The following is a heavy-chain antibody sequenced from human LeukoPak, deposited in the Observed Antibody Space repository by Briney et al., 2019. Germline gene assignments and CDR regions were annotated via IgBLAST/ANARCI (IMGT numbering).Heavy chain of an antibody. CDR2: IRYDGSNK. CDR3: AKDPLDTNISHQLLSYGYFDY. V-gene: IGHV3-30*02. J-gene: IGHJ4*02. CDR1: GFTLSSYG. D-gene: IGHD2-2*01. Sequence: GGSLRLSCAASGFTLSSYGMHWVRQAPGKGLEWVAFIRYDGSNKYYTDSVKGLFTISRDNSKNTLYLQMNSLRAEDTAVYYCAKDPLDTNISHQLLSYGYFDYWGQGTLVTVSS.